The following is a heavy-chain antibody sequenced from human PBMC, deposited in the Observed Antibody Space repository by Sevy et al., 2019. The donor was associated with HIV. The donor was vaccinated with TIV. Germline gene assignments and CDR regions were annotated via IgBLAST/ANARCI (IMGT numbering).Heavy chain of an antibody. V-gene: IGHV1-2*02. CDR3: ATHGKSDYGSLLDY. J-gene: IGHJ4*02. CDR1: GYMFTDYY. D-gene: IGHD4-17*01. CDR2: INPNSGAT. Sequence: ASVKVSCKTSGYMFTDYYIHWVRQAPGQGFEWMGWINPNSGATAYAQIFQDRVTVTRDMSITTSYMELTRLRSDDTAVYYCATHGKSDYGSLLDYLGQGTMVTVSS.